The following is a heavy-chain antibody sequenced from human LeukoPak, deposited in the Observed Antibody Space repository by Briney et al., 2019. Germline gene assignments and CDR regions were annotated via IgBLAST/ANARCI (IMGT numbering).Heavy chain of an antibody. D-gene: IGHD2-2*01. CDR3: ARGLGYCTSTTCLLPFDY. CDR2: IYSGGST. V-gene: IGHV3-53*01. CDR1: GFTVSTYY. Sequence: GGSLRLSCAASGFTVSTYYMTWVRQAPGKGLECVSVIYSGGSTYYADSVKGRLTVSRDNSKNTLYLQMNSLRAEDTAMYYCARGLGYCTSTTCLLPFDYWGQGTLVTVSP. J-gene: IGHJ4*02.